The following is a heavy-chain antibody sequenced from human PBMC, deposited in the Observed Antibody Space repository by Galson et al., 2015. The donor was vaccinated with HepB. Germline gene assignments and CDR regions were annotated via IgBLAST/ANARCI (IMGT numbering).Heavy chain of an antibody. CDR2: VDTGNGHT. D-gene: IGHD1-26*01. Sequence: VKVSCKAHGYTYNSHDVHWVRQAHRQNLEWMGWVDTGNGHTRTSQRFQDRGTIDRDTSAHTTYMELSSLRSEVTAVYYCARGPWELLAGAFDIWGQATLVTVSS. J-gene: IGHJ3*02. CDR1: GYTYNSHD. CDR3: ARGPWELLAGAFDI. V-gene: IGHV1-3*04.